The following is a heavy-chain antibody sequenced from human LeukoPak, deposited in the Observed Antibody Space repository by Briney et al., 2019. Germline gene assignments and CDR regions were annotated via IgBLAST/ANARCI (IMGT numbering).Heavy chain of an antibody. J-gene: IGHJ6*02. V-gene: IGHV3-30-3*01. D-gene: IGHD4-17*01. CDR2: ISYDGSNK. Sequence: PGRSLRLSCAASGFIFSSYAMHWVRQAPGKGLEWVAVISYDGSNKYYADSVKGRFTISRDNSKNTLYLQMNSLRAEDTAVYYCARGSTVATEDYYYGMDVWGQGTTVTVSS. CDR3: ARGSTVATEDYYYGMDV. CDR1: GFIFSSYA.